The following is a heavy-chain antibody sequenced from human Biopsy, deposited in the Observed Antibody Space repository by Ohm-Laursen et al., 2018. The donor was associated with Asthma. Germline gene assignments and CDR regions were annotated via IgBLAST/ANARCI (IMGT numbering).Heavy chain of an antibody. CDR3: ARAYGGNFFSGAFDI. D-gene: IGHD4-23*01. CDR1: GFSLSDYY. CDR2: ISWSSSYT. J-gene: IGHJ3*02. Sequence: GSLRLSCTASGFSLSDYYMSWIRQAPGKGLEWVSYISWSSSYTNYADSVKGRSTISRDNAKNSLFLQMNNLRAEDTAVYYCARAYGGNFFSGAFDIWGQGTMVTVSS. V-gene: IGHV3-11*06.